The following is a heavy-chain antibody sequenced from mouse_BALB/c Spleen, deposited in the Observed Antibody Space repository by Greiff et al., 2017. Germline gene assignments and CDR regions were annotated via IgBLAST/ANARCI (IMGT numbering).Heavy chain of an antibody. Sequence: QVQLQQSGPGLVQPSQSLYISCTASGFSLTSYGVHWVRQSPGKGLEWLGVIWSGGSTDYYAAFLSRQSIIKDNSKSQGFFIMNSLQANDTAIYCCARPDGWGQGTLVTVSA. J-gene: IGHJ3*01. CDR3: ARPDG. CDR1: GFSLTSYG. CDR2: IWSGGST. V-gene: IGHV2-2*02.